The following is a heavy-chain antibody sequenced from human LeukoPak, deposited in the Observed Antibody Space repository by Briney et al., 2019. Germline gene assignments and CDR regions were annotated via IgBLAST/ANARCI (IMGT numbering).Heavy chain of an antibody. J-gene: IGHJ4*02. CDR2: IIPIFGTA. D-gene: IGHD1-1*01. Sequence: SVKVSCKASGGTFSSYAISWVRQAPGQGLEWMGGIIPIFGTANYAQKFQGRVTITTDESTSTAYMELSSLRSEDTAVYYCARDRGLEPYFDYWGQGTLVTVSS. V-gene: IGHV1-69*05. CDR3: ARDRGLEPYFDY. CDR1: GGTFSSYA.